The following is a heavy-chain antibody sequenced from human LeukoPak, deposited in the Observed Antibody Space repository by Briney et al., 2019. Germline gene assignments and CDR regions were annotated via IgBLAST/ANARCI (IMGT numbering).Heavy chain of an antibody. CDR2: ITGSGGNT. J-gene: IGHJ6*02. Sequence: GGSLRLSCAASEFTFSSYSMSWVRQAPGKGLEWVSSITGSGGNTYYADSVKGRFTISKDNSKNTVYLQMSSLRVDDTAVYYCAKAASSSWPSYYYGMDVWGQGTTVTVSS. V-gene: IGHV3-23*01. CDR3: AKAASSSWPSYYYGMDV. CDR1: EFTFSSYS. D-gene: IGHD6-13*01.